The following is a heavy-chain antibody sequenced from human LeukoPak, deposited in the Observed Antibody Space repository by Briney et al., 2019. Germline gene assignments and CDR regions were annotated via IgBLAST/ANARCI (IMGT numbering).Heavy chain of an antibody. D-gene: IGHD3-22*01. V-gene: IGHV4-34*01. J-gene: IGHJ4*02. CDR1: GGSFSGYY. CDR3: ARARGRIYYDSSGNDY. Sequence: PSETLSLTCAVYGGSFSGYYWSWIRQPPGKGLEWVGEINHSGSTNYNPSLKSRVTISVDTSKNQFSLKLSSVTAADTAVYYCARARGRIYYDSSGNDYWGQGTLVTVSS. CDR2: INHSGST.